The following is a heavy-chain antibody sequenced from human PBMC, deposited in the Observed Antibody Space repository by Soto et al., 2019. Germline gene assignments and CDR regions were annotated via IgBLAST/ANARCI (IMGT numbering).Heavy chain of an antibody. CDR1: GFTVSNNY. Sequence: EVQLVESGGGLIQPGGSLRLSCAVSGFTVSNNYMSWVRQAPGKGLEGVSVIYSGGYTAYGDSVKGRFTISRDNSKNTLYSPTKRPGAAPPAVFFCATQPGGGGYWGQGTLVTVSS. CDR2: IYSGGYT. CDR3: ATQPGGGGY. D-gene: IGHD3-10*01. V-gene: IGHV3-53*01. J-gene: IGHJ4*02.